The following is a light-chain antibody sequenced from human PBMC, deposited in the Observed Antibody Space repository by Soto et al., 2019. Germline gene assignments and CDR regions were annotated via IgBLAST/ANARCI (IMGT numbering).Light chain of an antibody. V-gene: IGLV2-14*01. CDR3: SSYTSSTTWV. Sequence: QSALTQPVSVSGSPGQSITISCTGTSSDVGGYNYVSWYQQHPGKAPKLMIYEVSNWPSGVSNRFSGSKSGNTASLTISGLQAEDEADYYCSSYTSSTTWVFGGGTKLTVL. CDR1: SSDVGGYNY. CDR2: EVS. J-gene: IGLJ3*02.